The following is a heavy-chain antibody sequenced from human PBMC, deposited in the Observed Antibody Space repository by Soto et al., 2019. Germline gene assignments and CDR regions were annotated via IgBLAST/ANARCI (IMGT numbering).Heavy chain of an antibody. CDR3: AKDRGLAESGTWSHYYYGMDV. CDR2: ISSDGSSY. J-gene: IGHJ6*01. V-gene: IGHV3-30*18. Sequence: QVQLLESGGGVVQPGRSLRLSCVASGFTLTNNGMHWVRQAPGQGLEWVAVISSDGSSYYYGDSVRGRFTISRDTSKNTLCLEMNSLTTADTAVYYCAKDRGLAESGTWSHYYYGMDVWGQGTSVNVS. CDR1: GFTLTNNG. D-gene: IGHD1-26*01.